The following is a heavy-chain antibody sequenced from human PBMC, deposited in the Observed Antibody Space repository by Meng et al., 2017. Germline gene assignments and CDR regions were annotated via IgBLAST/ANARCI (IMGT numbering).Heavy chain of an antibody. Sequence: SWKALCHTRLTPTQPRPLPCPSARFSVSTRGTGVGRVRQPPGKAVEWLALIYWDDHKRYSPSLKSRLTITKDTSKTQVVLTMTNMDPVDTATYYCAHRRDYYGSGNHFDYWGQGTLVTVSS. CDR2: IYWDDHK. V-gene: IGHV2-5*02. D-gene: IGHD3-10*01. CDR1: RFSVSTRGTG. J-gene: IGHJ4*02. CDR3: AHRRDYYGSGNHFDY.